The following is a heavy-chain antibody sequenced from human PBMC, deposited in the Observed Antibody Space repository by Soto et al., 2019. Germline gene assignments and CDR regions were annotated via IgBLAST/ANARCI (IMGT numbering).Heavy chain of an antibody. CDR3: ARGRIQLWSPDLDY. D-gene: IGHD5-18*01. J-gene: IGHJ4*02. Sequence: SETLSLTCAVYGGSFSGYYWSWIRQPPGKGLEWIGEINHSGSTNYNPSLKSRVTISVDTSKNQFSLKLSSVTAADTAVYYCARGRIQLWSPDLDYWGQGTLVTVS. V-gene: IGHV4-34*01. CDR2: INHSGST. CDR1: GGSFSGYY.